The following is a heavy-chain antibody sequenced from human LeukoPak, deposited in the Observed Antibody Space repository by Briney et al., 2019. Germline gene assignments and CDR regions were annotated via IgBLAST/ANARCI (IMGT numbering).Heavy chain of an antibody. CDR3: AREEVREAEAFDY. J-gene: IGHJ4*02. D-gene: IGHD4/OR15-4a*01. CDR1: GGSFSGYY. Sequence: SETLSLTCAVYGGSFSGYYWSWIRQPPGKGLEWIGEINHSGSTNYNPSLKSRVTISVDTSKNQFSLKLSSVTAADTAVYYCAREEVREAEAFDYWGQGTLVTVSS. CDR2: INHSGST. V-gene: IGHV4-34*01.